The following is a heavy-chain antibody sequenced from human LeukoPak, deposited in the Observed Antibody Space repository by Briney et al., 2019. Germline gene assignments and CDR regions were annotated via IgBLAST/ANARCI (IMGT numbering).Heavy chain of an antibody. CDR1: GFTFNSYA. CDR3: ARVMEYYYDSSGYDY. CDR2: ISSSSSYI. J-gene: IGHJ4*02. Sequence: AGGSLRLSCAASGFTFNSYAMHWVRQAPGKGLEWVSSISSSSSYIYYADSVKGRFTISRDNAKNSLYLQMNSLRAEDTAVYYCARVMEYYYDSSGYDYRGQGTLVTVTS. V-gene: IGHV3-21*01. D-gene: IGHD3-22*01.